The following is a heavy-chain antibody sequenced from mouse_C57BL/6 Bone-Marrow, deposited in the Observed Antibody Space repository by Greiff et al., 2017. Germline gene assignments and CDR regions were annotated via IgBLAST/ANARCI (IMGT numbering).Heavy chain of an antibody. V-gene: IGHV1-82*01. D-gene: IGHD2-1*01. CDR1: GYAFSSSW. Sequence: QVQLQQSGPELVKPGASVKISCKASGYAFSSSWMNWVKQRPGKGLEWIGRIYPGDGDTNYNGKFKGKATLTADKSSSTAYMQLSSLTSEDSAVYFCARWAGGNHAMDYWGQGTSVTVSS. J-gene: IGHJ4*01. CDR3: ARWAGGNHAMDY. CDR2: IYPGDGDT.